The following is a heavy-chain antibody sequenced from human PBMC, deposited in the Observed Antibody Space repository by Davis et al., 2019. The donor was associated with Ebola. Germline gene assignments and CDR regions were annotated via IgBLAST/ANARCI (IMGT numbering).Heavy chain of an antibody. CDR2: ISGNSDGI. J-gene: IGHJ4*02. V-gene: IGHV3-9*01. CDR1: GFRFDDHD. D-gene: IGHD3-16*01. CDR3: ATSESFFDYAAYFHY. Sequence: PGGSLRLSCAGSGFRFDDHDMHWVRQGPGKGLEWVAGISGNSDGIRYGDSVKGRFTISRDNAKNSLYLQMNSLKVEDTAVYFCATSESFFDYAAYFHYWGQGTLLTVSS.